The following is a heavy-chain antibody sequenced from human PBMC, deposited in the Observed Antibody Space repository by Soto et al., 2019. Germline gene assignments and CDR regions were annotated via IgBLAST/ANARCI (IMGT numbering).Heavy chain of an antibody. V-gene: IGHV3-30*18. Sequence: PGGSLRLSCSASGFIFSNYGIHWVRQAPSKGLEWVAVISYDGSNKYYSESVEGRFTVSRDNSKNTLYLQMNSLKTEDTAVYYCAKDQGSAWFLIDYWGQGTLVTVSS. CDR2: ISYDGSNK. CDR1: GFIFSNYG. CDR3: AKDQGSAWFLIDY. D-gene: IGHD6-19*01. J-gene: IGHJ4*02.